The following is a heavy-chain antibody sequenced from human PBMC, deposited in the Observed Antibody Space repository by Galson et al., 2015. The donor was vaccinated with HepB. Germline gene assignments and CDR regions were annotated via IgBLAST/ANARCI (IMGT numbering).Heavy chain of an antibody. J-gene: IGHJ3*02. CDR3: TRKGPFDI. V-gene: IGHV3-48*01. CDR1: RFTLSNFS. Sequence: SLRLSCAASRFTLSNFSLHWVRQAPGKGLEWVSYISNNSSNKHYADSVKGRFTISRDNAKKSLYLEMTSLRVEDTAVYYSTRKGPFDIWGQGTMVTVS. CDR2: ISNNSSNK.